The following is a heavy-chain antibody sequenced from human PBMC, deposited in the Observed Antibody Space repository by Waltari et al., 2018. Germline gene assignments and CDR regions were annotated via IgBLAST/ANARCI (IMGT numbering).Heavy chain of an antibody. CDR2: MSDRTATI. CDR1: GFNFRSHS. V-gene: IGHV3-48*01. Sequence: EVQLVESGGGLVVPGGSLRLSCVGSGFNFRSHSINWVRQAPGKGLEWISNMSDRTATIYIADSVKGRVTVSRDNAESSVFLQMNSLGAEDTAVYYCARDGPEYYSGFDVWGLGTTVIVS. J-gene: IGHJ6*02. CDR3: ARDGPEYYSGFDV.